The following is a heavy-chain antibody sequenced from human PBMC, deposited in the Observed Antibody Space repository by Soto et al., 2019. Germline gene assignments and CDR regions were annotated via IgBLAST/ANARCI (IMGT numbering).Heavy chain of an antibody. CDR3: ARSTYCNGGSCYPQY. CDR1: GFTFSHYG. CDR2: ISYDGSDR. J-gene: IGHJ4*02. V-gene: IGHV3-30*03. D-gene: IGHD2-15*01. Sequence: GGSLRLSCEGPGFTFSHYGFHWVRQAPGKGLEWVAMISYDGSDRYYRDSVQGRFTISRDDSKNTVFLQMNSLRTEDTAMYYCARSTYCNGGSCYPQYWGPGTLVTVSS.